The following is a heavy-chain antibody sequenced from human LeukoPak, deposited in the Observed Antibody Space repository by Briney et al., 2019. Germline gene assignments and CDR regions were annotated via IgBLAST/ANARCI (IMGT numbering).Heavy chain of an antibody. D-gene: IGHD1-26*01. CDR1: GYTFTSYS. V-gene: IGHV1-18*01. CDR3: ARGLGGSGSYLLTFDY. Sequence: GASVKVSCKASGYTFTSYSINWVRQAPGQGLEWMGWISAYNGNTKYAQKVQGRVTMTTDTSTSTAYMELRSLRSDDTAVYYCARGLGGSGSYLLTFDYWGQGTLVTVSS. CDR2: ISAYNGNT. J-gene: IGHJ4*02.